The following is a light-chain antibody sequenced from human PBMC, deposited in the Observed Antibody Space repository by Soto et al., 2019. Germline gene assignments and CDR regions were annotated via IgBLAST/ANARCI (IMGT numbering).Light chain of an antibody. J-gene: IGKJ1*01. Sequence: DIQMTHSPSSLSASVGDRVTITCRASQTIRNYLNWYQQKPGKAPKLLIYGAINLHSGVPSRFSGSGSGTDFTLTISSLQPEDFATYYCQQSYSTPAWTFGQGTKVDIK. CDR3: QQSYSTPAWT. CDR2: GAI. CDR1: QTIRNY. V-gene: IGKV1-39*01.